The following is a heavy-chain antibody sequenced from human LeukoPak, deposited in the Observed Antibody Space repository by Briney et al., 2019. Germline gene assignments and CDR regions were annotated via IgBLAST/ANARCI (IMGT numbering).Heavy chain of an antibody. CDR1: GYSISSGYF. D-gene: IGHD3-10*01. J-gene: IGHJ5*02. V-gene: IGHV4-38-2*02. CDR3: ARRKLPSISMLRGVRHTSWFDP. CDR2: IHHDGIT. Sequence: SETLSLTCSISGYSISSGYFWGWIRQPPGKGLEWIGNIHHDGITYYNPSLKSRVTISLDPSKNQFSLKLSSVTAADTAVYYCARRKLPSISMLRGVRHTSWFDPWGQGTLVTVSS.